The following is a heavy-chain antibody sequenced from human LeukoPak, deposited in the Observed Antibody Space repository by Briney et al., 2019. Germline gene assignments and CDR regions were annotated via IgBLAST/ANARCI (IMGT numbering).Heavy chain of an antibody. CDR2: IYYSGST. CDR1: GGSISTYY. V-gene: IGHV4-59*01. Sequence: SETLSLTCTVSGGSISTYYWSWIRQPPGKGLEWIGHIYYSGSTNYNPSLKSRVTISVDTSKNQFSLKLSSVTAADTAVYYCARARNPRPYFDYWGQGTLVTVSS. CDR3: ARARNPRPYFDY. J-gene: IGHJ4*02.